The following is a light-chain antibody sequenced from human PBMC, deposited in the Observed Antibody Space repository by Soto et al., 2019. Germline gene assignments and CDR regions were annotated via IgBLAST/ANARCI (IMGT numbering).Light chain of an antibody. CDR1: QSVSSH. J-gene: IGKJ5*01. Sequence: EILFTQSPATLSLSPGGRATLSCRASQSVSSHLAWYQQKRGQAPRILIYDASNRDTGIPARFIGSGSGTDFTLPISRLEPEDFEVYYCQQYTNWPPTFGQGTRLEIK. V-gene: IGKV3-11*01. CDR3: QQYTNWPPT. CDR2: DAS.